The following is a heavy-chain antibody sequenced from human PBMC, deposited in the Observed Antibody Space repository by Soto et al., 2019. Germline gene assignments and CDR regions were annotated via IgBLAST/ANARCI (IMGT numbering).Heavy chain of an antibody. J-gene: IGHJ3*01. CDR3: AKDQWELHGGFDV. V-gene: IGHV3-30*18. D-gene: IGHD1-26*01. Sequence: HPGGSLRLSCEASEITFSRFGMHWVRQAPGKGLEWVAGISYDGSNKYHVDSVQGRFTISRDNSKDTLYLQMTRLRVEDTAVYYCAKDQWELHGGFDVWGQGTMVTVSS. CDR1: EITFSRFG. CDR2: ISYDGSNK.